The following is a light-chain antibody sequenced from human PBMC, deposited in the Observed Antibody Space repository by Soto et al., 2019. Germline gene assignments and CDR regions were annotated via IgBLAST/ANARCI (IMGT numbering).Light chain of an antibody. Sequence: QSALTQPASVSGSPGQSITISCTGTSSDVGGYYYVSWYQHHPGKAPKLMIYDVSSRPSGVSNRFSGSKSGNTASLTISGLQAEDEADYYCSSYTRTYTVLFGGGTKLTVL. CDR2: DVS. V-gene: IGLV2-14*01. CDR3: SSYTRTYTVL. CDR1: SSDVGGYYY. J-gene: IGLJ2*01.